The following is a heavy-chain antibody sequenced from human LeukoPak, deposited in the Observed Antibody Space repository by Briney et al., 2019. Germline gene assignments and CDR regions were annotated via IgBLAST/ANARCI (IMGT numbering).Heavy chain of an antibody. J-gene: IGHJ4*02. CDR1: GFTFSSYA. V-gene: IGHV3-23*01. D-gene: IGHD3-22*01. CDR3: AREKNYYDSSGRDY. CDR2: ISGSGGST. Sequence: GGSLRLSCAASGFTFSSYAMSWVRQAPGKGLEWVSAISGSGGSTYYADSVKGRFTTSRDNSKNTLYLQMNSLRAEDTAVYYCAREKNYYDSSGRDYWGQGTLVTVSS.